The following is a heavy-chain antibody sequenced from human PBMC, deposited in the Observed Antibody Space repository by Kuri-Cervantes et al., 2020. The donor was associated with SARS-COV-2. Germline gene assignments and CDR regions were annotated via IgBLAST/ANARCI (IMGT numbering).Heavy chain of an antibody. D-gene: IGHD2-2*01. CDR1: GFTFSAYS. V-gene: IGHV3-21*01. CDR3: AKGSASWASYIDN. Sequence: GGSLRLSCAASGFTFSAYSMNWVRQAPGKGLEWVSSISSGSEYILYADSAKGRFTISRDNAKNSLFLQMNSLRAEDTAVYYCAKGSASWASYIDNWGQGTLVTVSS. J-gene: IGHJ4*02. CDR2: ISSGSEYI.